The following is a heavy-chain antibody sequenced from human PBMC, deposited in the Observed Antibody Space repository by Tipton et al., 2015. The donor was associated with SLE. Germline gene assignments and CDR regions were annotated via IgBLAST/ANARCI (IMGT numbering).Heavy chain of an antibody. CDR3: ARVRRGLGGYDPADY. V-gene: IGHV4-59*12. CDR1: GGSISSYY. CDR2: IYYSGST. D-gene: IGHD5-12*01. Sequence: TLSLTCTVSGGSISSYYWSWIRQPPGRGLEWIGYIYYSGSTNYNPSLKSRVTISVDTSKNQFSLKLSSVTAADTAVYYCARVRRGLGGYDPADYWGQGTLVTVSS. J-gene: IGHJ4*02.